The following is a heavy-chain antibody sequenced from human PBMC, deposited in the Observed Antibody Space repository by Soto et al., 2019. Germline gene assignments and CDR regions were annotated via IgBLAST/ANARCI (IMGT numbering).Heavy chain of an antibody. V-gene: IGHV3-48*02. D-gene: IGHD1-26*01. J-gene: IGHJ6*02. Sequence: EMQLVESGGGLVQPGGSLRLSCVASGFTFSSYSMNWVRQAPGKGLEWVSYISDSSSFTYYADSVKGRFTISRDNAKNSLSLQMNSLRDEDTALYYCVRDHVMGPTEFYYGMDVWGQGTTVTVSS. CDR1: GFTFSSYS. CDR2: ISDSSSFT. CDR3: VRDHVMGPTEFYYGMDV.